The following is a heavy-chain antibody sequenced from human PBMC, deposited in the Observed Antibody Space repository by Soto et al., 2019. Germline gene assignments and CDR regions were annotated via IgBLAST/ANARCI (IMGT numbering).Heavy chain of an antibody. CDR2: INHSGST. Sequence: SETLSLTCPVYGGSFSGYYWSWIRQPPGKGLEWIGEINHSGSTNYNPSLKSRVTISVDTSKNQFSLKLSSVTAADTAVYYCARGAGGLVTYYYYYYMDVWGKGTTVTVSS. D-gene: IGHD2-21*01. CDR1: GGSFSGYY. CDR3: ARGAGGLVTYYYYYYMDV. V-gene: IGHV4-34*01. J-gene: IGHJ6*03.